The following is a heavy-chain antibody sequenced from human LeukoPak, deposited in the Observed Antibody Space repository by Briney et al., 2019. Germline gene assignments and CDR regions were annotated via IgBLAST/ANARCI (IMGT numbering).Heavy chain of an antibody. V-gene: IGHV5-51*01. CDR3: VRSPACSSGTCYPNWFDP. CDR1: GFRFSDQW. CDR2: IYPDGSHT. Sequence: GESLKISCKASGFRFSDQWIGWVRQKPGKDLEWMGIIYPDGSHTAYSPSFQGQVTISADKSISSAYLQWSSLKASDTAMYYCVRSPACSSGTCYPNWFDPWGQGTLVTVSS. D-gene: IGHD2-15*01. J-gene: IGHJ5*02.